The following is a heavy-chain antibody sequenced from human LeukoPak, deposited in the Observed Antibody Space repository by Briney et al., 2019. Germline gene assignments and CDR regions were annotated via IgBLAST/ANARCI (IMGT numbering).Heavy chain of an antibody. CDR3: ASWEFGSGSYLTLYGLDV. CDR2: IWNDGINK. V-gene: IGHV3-33*01. D-gene: IGHD3-10*01. CDR1: GFIFSSYG. Sequence: QSGGSLRLSCAAYGFIFSSYGMHWVRQAPGKGLEWVAFIWNDGINKYYADSVKGRFTISRDNSKNTIYLQMNSLRAEDTDVYYSASWEFGSGSYLTLYGLDVWGQGNTVTVST. J-gene: IGHJ6*01.